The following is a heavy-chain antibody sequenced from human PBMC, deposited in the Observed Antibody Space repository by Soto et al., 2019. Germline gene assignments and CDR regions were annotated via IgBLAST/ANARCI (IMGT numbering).Heavy chain of an antibody. J-gene: IGHJ5*02. CDR1: GVSISSTSYN. Sequence: LSLTCNVSGVSISSTSYNWGWIRQPPGKGLEWIGTLDYSGTAHYNPSLKSRINISADTSNNHFSLKMTSVTAADTAIYFCARAERFPRSWFDPWGQGTQVTVSS. CDR2: LDYSGTA. V-gene: IGHV4-39*02. D-gene: IGHD3-10*01. CDR3: ARAERFPRSWFDP.